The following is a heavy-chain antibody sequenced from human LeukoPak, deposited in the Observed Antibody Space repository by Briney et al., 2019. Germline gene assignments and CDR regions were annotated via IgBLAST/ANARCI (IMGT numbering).Heavy chain of an antibody. V-gene: IGHV3-7*01. CDR2: IKQDGSEK. CDR3: ARGAVTIGLDDYFDY. J-gene: IGHJ4*02. CDR1: GFTFSSYW. Sequence: PGGSLRLSCAASGFTFSSYWMSWVRQAPGKGLEWVANIKQDGSEKYYVDSVKGRFTISRDNAKNSLYLQMNSLRAEDTAVYYCARGAVTIGLDDYFDYWGQGTLVTVSS. D-gene: IGHD3/OR15-3a*01.